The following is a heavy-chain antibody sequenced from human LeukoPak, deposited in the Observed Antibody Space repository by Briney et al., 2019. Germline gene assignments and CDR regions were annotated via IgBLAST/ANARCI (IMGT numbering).Heavy chain of an antibody. CDR2: IYPGDSDT. J-gene: IGHJ5*02. CDR3: ARSRMVRGVINDWFDP. Sequence: GESLKISCKGSGYSFTSYWIGWVRQLPGKGLEWMGIIYPGDSDTRYSPSFRGQFTISADTSHSTAYLQWSSLKAPDTAMYYCARSRMVRGVINDWFDPWGQGTLVTVSS. V-gene: IGHV5-51*01. CDR1: GYSFTSYW. D-gene: IGHD3-10*01.